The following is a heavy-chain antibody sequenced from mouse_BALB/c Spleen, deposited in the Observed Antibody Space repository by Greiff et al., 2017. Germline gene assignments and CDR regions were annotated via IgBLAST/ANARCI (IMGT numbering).Heavy chain of an antibody. CDR2: ISYSGST. CDR1: GYSITSDYA. D-gene: IGHD2-14*01. CDR3: ARSPAYYRYGYAMDY. V-gene: IGHV3-2*02. Sequence: EVQLKESGPGLVKPSQSLSLTCTVTGYSITSDYAWNWIRQFPGNKLEWMGYISYSGSTSYNPSLKSRISITRDTSKNQFFLQLNSVTTEDTATYYCARSPAYYRYGYAMDYWGQGTSVTVSS. J-gene: IGHJ4*01.